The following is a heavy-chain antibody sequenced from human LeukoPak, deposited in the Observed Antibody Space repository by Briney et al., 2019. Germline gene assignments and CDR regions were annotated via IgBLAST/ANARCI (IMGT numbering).Heavy chain of an antibody. CDR1: GFTFSNSG. J-gene: IGHJ6*04. CDR3: AELGITMIGGV. CDR2: ISASGDST. V-gene: IGHV3-23*01. D-gene: IGHD3-10*02. Sequence: PGGSLRLSCAASGFTFSNSGIDWVRQAPGKGLEWVSTISASGDSTYYADSVKGRFTSSRDNSKNTLYLQMNSLRAEDTAVYYCAELGITMIGGVWGKGTTVTISS.